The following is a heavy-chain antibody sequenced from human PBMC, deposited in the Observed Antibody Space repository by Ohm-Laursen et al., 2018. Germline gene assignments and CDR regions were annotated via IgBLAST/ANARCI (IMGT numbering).Heavy chain of an antibody. CDR3: AKGRSEVVSAALNY. CDR1: GFIFSDYG. D-gene: IGHD2-2*01. J-gene: IGHJ4*02. CDR2: ISGSGDDT. V-gene: IGHV3-23*01. Sequence: SLRLSCSASGFIFSDYGMHWVRQAPGKGLEWVSVISGSGDDTYYTDSVKGRFTVSRDISNNTVYLHMDSLGAEDTAVYYCAKGRSEVVSAALNYWGQGTLVTVSS.